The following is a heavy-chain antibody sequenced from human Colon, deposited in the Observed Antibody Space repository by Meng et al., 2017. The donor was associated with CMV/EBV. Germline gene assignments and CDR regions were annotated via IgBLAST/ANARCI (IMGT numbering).Heavy chain of an antibody. CDR1: GASITSYY. CDR3: ARDSNLSGLAY. CDR2: VYISGNT. V-gene: IGHV4-4*07. J-gene: IGHJ4*02. D-gene: IGHD3-10*01. Sequence: QVRLRESGPGLVKPSETLSPTCTVSGASITSYYWSWIRQPAGKGLEWIGRVYISGNTNYNPSLKSRVTMSIDTSKNQLSLNIRSVTAADTAVYYCARDSNLSGLAYWGQGTLVTVSS.